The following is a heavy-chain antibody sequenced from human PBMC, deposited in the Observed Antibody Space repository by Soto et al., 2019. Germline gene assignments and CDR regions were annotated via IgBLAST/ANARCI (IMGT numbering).Heavy chain of an antibody. CDR3: ARDPSSDY. CDR1: GVTFSSYS. CDR2: ISSSSSYI. J-gene: IGHJ4*02. V-gene: IGHV3-21*01. Sequence: PGGSLRLSCAASGVTFSSYSMDWVRQAPGKGLEWVSSISSSSSYIYYAGSVKGRFTISRDNAKNSLYLQMNSLRAEDTAVYYCARDPSSDYWGQGTLVTVSS.